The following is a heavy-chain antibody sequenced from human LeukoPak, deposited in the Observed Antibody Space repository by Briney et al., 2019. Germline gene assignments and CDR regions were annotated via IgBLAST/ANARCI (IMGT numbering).Heavy chain of an antibody. V-gene: IGHV4-39*07. J-gene: IGHJ5*02. CDR2: IYYSGST. CDR3: AGNRNALGDINWFDP. CDR1: GGTISSCDYY. Sequence: SETLSLTCTVSGGTISSCDYYWNWIRQPPGKGREWIGRIYYSGSTYYNPSLKSRVAISVDTSKNQFSLKLGSVTAADTAVYYCAGNRNALGDINWFDPWGQGTLVTVSS. D-gene: IGHD2-8*01.